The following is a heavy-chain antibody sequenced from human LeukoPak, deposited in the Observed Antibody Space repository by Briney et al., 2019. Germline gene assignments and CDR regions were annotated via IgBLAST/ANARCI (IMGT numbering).Heavy chain of an antibody. Sequence: GGSLRLSCAASGFTFSSYGMHWVRQAPGKGLEWVAVTSYDGSNKYYADSVKGRFTISRDNSKNTLYLQMNSLRAEDTAVYYCAKDRPYSSSPYYYYGMDVWGQGTTVTVSS. CDR2: TSYDGSNK. CDR3: AKDRPYSSSPYYYYGMDV. D-gene: IGHD6-6*01. V-gene: IGHV3-30*18. CDR1: GFTFSSYG. J-gene: IGHJ6*02.